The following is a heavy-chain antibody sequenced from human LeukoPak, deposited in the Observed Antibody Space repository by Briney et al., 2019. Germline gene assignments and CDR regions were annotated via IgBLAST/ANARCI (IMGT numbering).Heavy chain of an antibody. Sequence: SETLSLTCAVYGGSFSGYYWSWIRQPPGKGLEWIGEINHSGSTNYNPSLKSRVTISVDTSKNHFSLKLSSVTAADTAVYYCARLGSTFDIWGQGTMVTVSS. CDR1: GGSFSGYY. CDR3: ARLGSTFDI. J-gene: IGHJ3*02. V-gene: IGHV4-34*01. D-gene: IGHD2-2*01. CDR2: INHSGST.